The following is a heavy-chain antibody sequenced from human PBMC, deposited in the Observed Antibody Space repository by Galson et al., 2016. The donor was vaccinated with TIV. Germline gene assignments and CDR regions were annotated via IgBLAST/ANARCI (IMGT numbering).Heavy chain of an antibody. CDR2: IEEDGRET. J-gene: IGHJ4*02. V-gene: IGHV3-7*01. CDR3: FIGHYSDS. Sequence: SLRLSCAASGFAFRSFWMSWVRQAPGKGLEWVANIEEDGRETYYVDSVKGRFTISRDNAKNSLHLQMNSLRAEDTAVYYCFIGHYSDSWGQGTLVTVSS. CDR1: GFAFRSFW. D-gene: IGHD3-16*02.